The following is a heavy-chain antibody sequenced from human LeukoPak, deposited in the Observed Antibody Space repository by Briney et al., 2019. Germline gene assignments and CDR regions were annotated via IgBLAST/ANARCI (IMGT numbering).Heavy chain of an antibody. CDR1: GGSISSDY. J-gene: IGHJ4*02. CDR2: IYYSGST. Sequence: PSETLSLTCTVSGGSISSDYWNWIRQPPGKGLEWIGYIYYSGSTNYNPSPKSRVTISVDTSKNQFSLKLSSVTAADTAVYYCARDVWGGYYFDYWGQGTLVTVSS. CDR3: ARDVWGGYYFDY. V-gene: IGHV4-59*08. D-gene: IGHD3-16*01.